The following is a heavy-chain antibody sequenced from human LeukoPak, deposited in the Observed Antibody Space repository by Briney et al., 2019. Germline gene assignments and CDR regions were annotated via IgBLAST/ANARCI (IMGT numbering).Heavy chain of an antibody. CDR3: ASRYYDYVWGSYRYDY. V-gene: IGHV4-39*01. J-gene: IGHJ4*02. CDR2: IYYSGST. Sequence: ITFRRYAMNWIRQPPGKGLEWIGSIYYSGSTYYNPSLKSRVTISVDTSKNQFSLKLSSVTAADTAVYYCASRYYDYVWGSYRYDYWGQGTLVTVSS. CDR1: ITFRRYA. D-gene: IGHD3-16*02.